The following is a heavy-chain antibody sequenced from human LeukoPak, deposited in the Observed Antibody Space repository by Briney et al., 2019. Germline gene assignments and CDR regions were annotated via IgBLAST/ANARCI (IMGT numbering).Heavy chain of an antibody. CDR3: ARVKYSYGFLYGMDV. CDR1: GGSISSGGYH. CDR2: VYYSGST. Sequence: SETLSLTCTVSGGSISSGGYHWSWIRQHPGKGLEWIGYVYYSGSTYYNPSLKSRVTISVDTSKNQFSLKLSSVTAADTAVYYCARVKYSYGFLYGMDVWGQGTTVTVSS. V-gene: IGHV4-31*03. D-gene: IGHD5-18*01. J-gene: IGHJ6*02.